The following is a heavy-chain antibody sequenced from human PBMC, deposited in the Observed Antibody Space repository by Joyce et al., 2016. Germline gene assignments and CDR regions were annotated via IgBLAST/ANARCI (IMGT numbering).Heavy chain of an antibody. J-gene: IGHJ3*02. V-gene: IGHV3-7*04. CDR1: GFAFNNYL. CDR2: IRKDGSEI. D-gene: IGHD2-21*02. Sequence: EVQLVESGGGLVEPGGSLRLSCAASGFAFNNYLMTWVCQAPGKGLEWVANIRKDGSEISDVDSVRRRFTITRDNAKNSLFVQMTGLRVEDTAVYFCARGSRDPQANDAFDIWGQGIMVTVSS. CDR3: ARGSRDPQANDAFDI.